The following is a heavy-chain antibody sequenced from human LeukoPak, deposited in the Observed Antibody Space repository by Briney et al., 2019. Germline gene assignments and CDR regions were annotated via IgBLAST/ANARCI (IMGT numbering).Heavy chain of an antibody. CDR1: GFTFSSYG. V-gene: IGHV3-30*02. CDR3: ARDWALSTRVIDY. Sequence: GGSLRLSCAASGFTFSSYGMHWVRQAPGKGLEWVAFIRYDGSNKYYADSVKGRFTISRDNAKNTLYLQMNSLRAEDTAVYYCARDWALSTRVIDYWGQGTLVTVSS. CDR2: IRYDGSNK. J-gene: IGHJ4*02. D-gene: IGHD2-2*01.